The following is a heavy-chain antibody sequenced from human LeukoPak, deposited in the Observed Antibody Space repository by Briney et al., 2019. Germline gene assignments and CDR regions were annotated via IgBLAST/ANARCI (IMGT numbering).Heavy chain of an antibody. CDR2: IYPDDSDT. V-gene: IGHV5-51*01. CDR1: GFSFSSFW. CDR3: ARHSNNYNILTGYSPYYFDY. J-gene: IGHJ4*02. Sequence: GESLKISCKGSGFSFSSFWIGWVRQMPGKGLEWMGIIYPDDSDTTYSPSLEGQVTISADTSIRTAYLQWSSLKASDTATYFCARHSNNYNILTGYSPYYFDYWGQGTPVTVSS. D-gene: IGHD3-9*01.